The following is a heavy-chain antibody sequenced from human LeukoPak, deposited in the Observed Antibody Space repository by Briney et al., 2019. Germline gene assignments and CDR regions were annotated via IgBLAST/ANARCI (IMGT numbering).Heavy chain of an antibody. CDR3: ARVRDFDWLFYFDY. D-gene: IGHD3-9*01. V-gene: IGHV1-3*01. J-gene: IGHJ4*02. CDR2: INAGNGNT. Sequence: ASVKVSCKGSGYTFTSYVMHWVRQAPGQRLEWMGWINAGNGNTKYSQKFQGRVTITRDTSASTAYMELSSLRSEDTAVYYCARVRDFDWLFYFDYWGQGTLVTVSS. CDR1: GYTFTSYV.